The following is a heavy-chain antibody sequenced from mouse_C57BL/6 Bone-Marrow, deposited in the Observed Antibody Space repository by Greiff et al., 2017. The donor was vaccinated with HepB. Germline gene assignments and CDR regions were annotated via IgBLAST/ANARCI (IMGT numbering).Heavy chain of an antibody. CDR3: ARFRYYYGSSYWYFDV. D-gene: IGHD1-1*01. J-gene: IGHJ1*03. Sequence: QVQLQQSGAELVRPGTSVKMSCKASGYTFTNYWIGWAKQRPGHGLEWIGDIYPGGGYTNYNEKFKGKATLTADKSSSTAYMQFSSLTSEDSAIYYCARFRYYYGSSYWYFDVWGTGTTVTVSS. CDR2: IYPGGGYT. V-gene: IGHV1-63*01. CDR1: GYTFTNYW.